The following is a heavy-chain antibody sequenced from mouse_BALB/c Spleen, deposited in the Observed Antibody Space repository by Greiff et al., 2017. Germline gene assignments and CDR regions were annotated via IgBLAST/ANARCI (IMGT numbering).Heavy chain of an antibody. V-gene: IGHV5-6*01. CDR2: ISSGGSYT. CDR1: GFTFSSYG. CDR3: ARHSSYYGNYPDY. Sequence: EVKLVESGGDLVKPGGSLKLSCAASGFTFSSYGMSWVRQTPDKRLEWVATISSGGSYTYYPDSVKGRFTISRDNAKNTLYLQMSSLKSEDTAMYYCARHSSYYGNYPDYWGQGTTLTVSS. J-gene: IGHJ2*01. D-gene: IGHD2-10*01.